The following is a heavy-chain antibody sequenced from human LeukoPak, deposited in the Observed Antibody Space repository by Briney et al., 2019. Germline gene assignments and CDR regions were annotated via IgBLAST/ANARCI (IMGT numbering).Heavy chain of an antibody. CDR1: GYTFTGYY. CDR3: ARGVSIAARREYNWFDP. D-gene: IGHD6-6*01. CDR2: INPNSGGT. V-gene: IGHV1-2*06. J-gene: IGHJ5*02. Sequence: ASVKASCKASGYTFTGYYMHWVRQAPGQGLEWMGRINPNSGGTNYAQKFQGRVTMTRDTSISTAYMELSRLRSDDTAVYYCARGVSIAARREYNWFDPWGQGTLVTVSS.